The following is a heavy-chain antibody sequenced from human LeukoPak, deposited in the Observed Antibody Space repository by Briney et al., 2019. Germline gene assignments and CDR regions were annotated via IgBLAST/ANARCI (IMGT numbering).Heavy chain of an antibody. D-gene: IGHD3-22*01. Sequence: PGGSLRLSCAASGFTFSSYGLNWVRQAPGKGLEWVSTISSGGHIYYEDSVKGRFTISRDNAKNSLYLQMNSLRAEDTAVYYCARDQDGGKYYYESSGYSHWGQGILVTSPQ. CDR3: ARDQDGGKYYYESSGYSH. CDR1: GFTFSSYG. CDR2: ISSGGHI. V-gene: IGHV3-21*01. J-gene: IGHJ4*02.